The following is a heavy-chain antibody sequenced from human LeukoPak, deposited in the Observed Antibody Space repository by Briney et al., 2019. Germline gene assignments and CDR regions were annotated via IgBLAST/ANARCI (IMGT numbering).Heavy chain of an antibody. V-gene: IGHV1-69*06. CDR3: ARERSSGYSDAFDI. CDR2: IIPMVGTA. J-gene: IGHJ3*02. Sequence: SVTVSCKASGGTFSSYDISWVRQAPGKGLEWMGGIIPMVGTANYAQKLQGRVTISADKSTSKAYVELSSLRSEDTAVYYCARERSSGYSDAFDIWGQGTMVAVSS. D-gene: IGHD3-22*01. CDR1: GGTFSSYD.